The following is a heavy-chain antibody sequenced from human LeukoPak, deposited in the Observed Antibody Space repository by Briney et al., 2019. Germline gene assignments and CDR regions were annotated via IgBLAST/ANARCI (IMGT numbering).Heavy chain of an antibody. CDR2: IYYSGST. D-gene: IGHD3-3*01. Sequence: SETLSVTCTVSGGSISSYYWSWIRQPPGKGLEWIGYIYYSGSTNYNPSLKSRVTISVDTSKNQFSLKLSSVTAADTAVYYCARMSPFSPNYDFWSGYLDAFDIWGQGTMVTVSS. CDR1: GGSISSYY. J-gene: IGHJ3*02. V-gene: IGHV4-59*01. CDR3: ARMSPFSPNYDFWSGYLDAFDI.